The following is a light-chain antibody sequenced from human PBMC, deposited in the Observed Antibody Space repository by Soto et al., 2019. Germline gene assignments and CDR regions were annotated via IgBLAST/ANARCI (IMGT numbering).Light chain of an antibody. CDR2: DVS. Sequence: QSALTQPASVSGSPGQSITISCTGTSSDVGAYNYVSWYQQHPGKAPKLMIHDVSNRPSGVSNRFSGSKSGNTASLTISGLQAEDEADYYCTSYTSSSTWVFGGGTKLTVL. CDR1: SSDVGAYNY. V-gene: IGLV2-14*01. CDR3: TSYTSSSTWV. J-gene: IGLJ3*02.